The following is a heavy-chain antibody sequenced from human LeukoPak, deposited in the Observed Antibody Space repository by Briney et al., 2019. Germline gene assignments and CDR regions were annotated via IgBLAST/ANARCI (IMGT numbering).Heavy chain of an antibody. CDR3: ARFDSGFGLSDY. J-gene: IGHJ4*02. Sequence: SQTLSLTCTVSGGSINSGGYYWSWIRQPPGKGLEWIGYIYHSGSTYYNPSLKSRVTISVDTSKNQFSLKLSSVTAADTAVYYCARFDSGFGLSDYWGQGTLVTVSS. D-gene: IGHD3-10*01. V-gene: IGHV4-30-2*01. CDR1: GGSINSGGYY. CDR2: IYHSGST.